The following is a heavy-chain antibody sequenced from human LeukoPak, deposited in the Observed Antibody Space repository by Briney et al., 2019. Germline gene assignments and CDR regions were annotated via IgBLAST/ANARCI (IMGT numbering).Heavy chain of an antibody. CDR2: FHDSGSA. CDR1: GDSISSYF. Sequence: PSETLSLTCTVSGDSISSYFWSWIRQPPGKGLEWIGYFHDSGSANYNPSLKSRITMSVGTSKNQFSLKLRSVTAADTAVYYCARDSHSVDTATPRGFDPWGQGTLVTVSS. CDR3: ARDSHSVDTATPRGFDP. V-gene: IGHV4-59*01. D-gene: IGHD2-15*01. J-gene: IGHJ5*02.